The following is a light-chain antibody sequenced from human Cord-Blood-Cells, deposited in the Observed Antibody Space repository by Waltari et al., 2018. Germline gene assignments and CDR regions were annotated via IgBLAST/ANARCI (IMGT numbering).Light chain of an antibody. CDR2: WAS. J-gene: IGKJ2*01. CDR3: QQYYSTPYT. CDR1: KSVLYSSNNKNY. V-gene: IGKV4-1*01. Sequence: DIVMTQSPASLAVSLCERDTHHCMSSKSVLYSSNNKNYLAWYQQKPGQPPKLLIYWASTRESGVPDRFSGSGSGTDFTLTISSLQAEDVAVYYCQQYYSTPYTFGQGTKLEIK.